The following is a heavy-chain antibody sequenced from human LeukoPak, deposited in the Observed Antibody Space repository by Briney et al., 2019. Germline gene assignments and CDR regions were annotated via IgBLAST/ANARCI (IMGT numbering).Heavy chain of an antibody. CDR3: ASSPRRSSSWTTPLPHYYFDY. J-gene: IGHJ4*02. Sequence: SETLFLTCTVSGGSISSYYWSWIRQPPGKGLEWIGYIYYSGSTNYNPSLKSRVTISVDTSKNQFSLKLSSVTAADTALYYCASSPRRSSSWTTPLPHYYFDYWGQGTLVTVSS. D-gene: IGHD6-13*01. V-gene: IGHV4-59*01. CDR1: GGSISSYY. CDR2: IYYSGST.